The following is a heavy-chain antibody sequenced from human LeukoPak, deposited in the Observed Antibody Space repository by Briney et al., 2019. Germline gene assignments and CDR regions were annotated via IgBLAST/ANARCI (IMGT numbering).Heavy chain of an antibody. Sequence: SETLSLTCTVSGGSISSGGYYWSWIRQHPGKGLEWIGYIYYSGSTCYNPSLKSRVTISVDTSKNQFSLKLSSVTAADTAVYYCAISDYYYYYMDVWGKGTTVTVSS. CDR1: GGSISSGGYY. CDR3: AISDYYYYYMDV. CDR2: IYYSGST. J-gene: IGHJ6*03. V-gene: IGHV4-31*03. D-gene: IGHD6-25*01.